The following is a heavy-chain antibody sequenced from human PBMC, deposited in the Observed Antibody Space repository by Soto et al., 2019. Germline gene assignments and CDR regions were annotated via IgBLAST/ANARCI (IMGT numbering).Heavy chain of an antibody. Sequence: QVQLQESGPGLVKASQTLSLTCTVSGGSISSGGYYWSWIRQHPGKGLEWIGYIYNSGSTYYNPSLKGWVTNPADTPKNQFPLKLGPGTAGGPACFSWAGNPAPWGQGTLVPLPS. J-gene: IGHJ5*02. CDR3: AGNPAP. V-gene: IGHV4-31*03. CDR1: GGSISSGGYY. CDR2: IYNSGST.